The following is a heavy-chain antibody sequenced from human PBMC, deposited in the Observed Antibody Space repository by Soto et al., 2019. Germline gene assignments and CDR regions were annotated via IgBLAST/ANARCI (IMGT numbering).Heavy chain of an antibody. D-gene: IGHD6-19*01. V-gene: IGHV1-3*01. CDR1: GYMFTKSA. CDR3: ARDGVAAGNINFDY. J-gene: IGHJ4*03. CDR2: ISGDSGTT. Sequence: DSVKVSCKASGYMFTKSAMHSVRQAPGQRLEWMGWISGDSGTTKYSPKLQDRVTITRDTSASTAYMELSSLRSEDTALYYCARDGVAAGNINFDYWGQGTLVTVSS.